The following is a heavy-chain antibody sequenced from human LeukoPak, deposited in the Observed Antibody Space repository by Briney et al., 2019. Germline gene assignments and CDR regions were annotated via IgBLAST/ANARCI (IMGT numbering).Heavy chain of an antibody. J-gene: IGHJ4*02. CDR1: GGSISSYY. Sequence: SETLSLTCTVSGGSISSYYWNWIRQPPGKGLEWIGYIYYSGRTNYHPSLKSRVTISVDTSKNQFSLKLSSVTAADTAVYYCARARHSSGWYYFNYWGQGTLVTVSS. CDR2: IYYSGRT. D-gene: IGHD6-19*01. CDR3: ARARHSSGWYYFNY. V-gene: IGHV4-59*01.